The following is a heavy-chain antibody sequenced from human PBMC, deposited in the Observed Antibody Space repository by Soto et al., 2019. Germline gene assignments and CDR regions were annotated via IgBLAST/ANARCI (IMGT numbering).Heavy chain of an antibody. D-gene: IGHD3-10*01. V-gene: IGHV3-21*01. CDR1: GFTFSSYS. J-gene: IGHJ6*02. CDR2: ISSSSSYI. Sequence: GGSLRLSCAASGFTFSSYSMNWVRQAPGKGLEWVSSISSSSSYIYYADSVKGRFTISRDNAKNSLYLQMNSLRAEDTAVYYCARVWGSFSYYGSGSSQRGYGMDVWGQGTTVTVSS. CDR3: ARVWGSFSYYGSGSSQRGYGMDV.